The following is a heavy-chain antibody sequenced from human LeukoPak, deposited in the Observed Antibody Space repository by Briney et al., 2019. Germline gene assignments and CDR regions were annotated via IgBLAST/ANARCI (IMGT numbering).Heavy chain of an antibody. Sequence: GGSLRLSCAASGFTFSSSWMRWVRQAPGTGREWVANIKQDASEKYYVDSVKGRFTISRDNAKNSLYLQMNSPRAEATAVYYCARDILTTRYYYGMDAWGQGTTVTVSS. V-gene: IGHV3-7*01. CDR2: IKQDASEK. CDR3: ARDILTTRYYYGMDA. D-gene: IGHD3-9*01. CDR1: GFTFSSSW. J-gene: IGHJ6*02.